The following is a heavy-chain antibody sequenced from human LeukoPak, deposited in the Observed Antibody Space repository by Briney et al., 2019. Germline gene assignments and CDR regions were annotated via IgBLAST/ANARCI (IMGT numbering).Heavy chain of an antibody. CDR2: ISASGDNT. D-gene: IGHD3-10*01. CDR3: AKNSGSFLGYFDY. CDR1: GFTFSTYD. V-gene: IGHV3-23*01. Sequence: GRSLRLSCEVSGFTFSTYDMSWVSQDPGNGLEWISGISASGDNTNYADSVKGRFTISRDNSTNTLYLQMNSLRAEDTAVYYCAKNSGSFLGYFDYWGQGILVTVSS. J-gene: IGHJ4*02.